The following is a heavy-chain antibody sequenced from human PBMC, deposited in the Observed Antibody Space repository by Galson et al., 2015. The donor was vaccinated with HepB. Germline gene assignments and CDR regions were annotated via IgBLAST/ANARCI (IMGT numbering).Heavy chain of an antibody. CDR2: VTYSGSA. V-gene: IGHV4-59*08. Sequence: LSLTCSVSSGSMKSYYWSWIRQPPGKRLEWISYVTYSGSAKYNPSLESRLTTSIDTSKSQFSLNLRSVRAADTAMYFCARTTPPSNRAWPYFDSWGQGILVTVSS. CDR1: SGSMKSYY. CDR3: ARTTPPSNRAWPYFDS. J-gene: IGHJ4*02. D-gene: IGHD1-14*01.